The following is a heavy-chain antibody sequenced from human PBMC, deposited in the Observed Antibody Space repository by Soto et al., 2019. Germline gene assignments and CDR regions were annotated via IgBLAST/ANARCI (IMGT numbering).Heavy chain of an antibody. V-gene: IGHV5-51*01. Sequence: PGESLKISCKGSGYNFHNYWVGWVRKMPGRGLEWMAIIHPSDSNTKYSPSLQGQVTISVDKSISSTFLQWNSLKASETAMYYCASQYETNGYFGFDSWGQGTQVTVSS. CDR3: ASQYETNGYFGFDS. CDR2: IHPSDSNT. CDR1: GYNFHNYW. J-gene: IGHJ4*02. D-gene: IGHD3-22*01.